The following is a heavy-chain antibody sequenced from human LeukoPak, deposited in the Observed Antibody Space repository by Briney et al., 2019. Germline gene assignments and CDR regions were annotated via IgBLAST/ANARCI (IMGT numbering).Heavy chain of an antibody. D-gene: IGHD2-2*01. Sequence: SETLSLTCAVYGGSFSGYYWSWIRQPPGKGLEWIGEINHSGSTNYNPSLKSRVIISVDTSKNQFSLKLSSVTAADTAVYYCARFVVVPAAIPFDYWGQRTLVTVSS. CDR2: INHSGST. CDR1: GGSFSGYY. CDR3: ARFVVVPAAIPFDY. J-gene: IGHJ4*02. V-gene: IGHV4-34*01.